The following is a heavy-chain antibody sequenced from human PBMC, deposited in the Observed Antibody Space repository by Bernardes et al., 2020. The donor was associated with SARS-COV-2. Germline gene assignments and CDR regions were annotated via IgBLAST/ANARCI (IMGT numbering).Heavy chain of an antibody. CDR1: GVSISSGDNS. CDR3: ARVDTALIRSRYFDL. CDR2: IFYGAAP. V-gene: IGHV4-30-4*01. J-gene: IGHJ4*01. Sequence: SETLSLTCTVAGVSISSGDNSWSWNRQRTGNGLEWRGYIFYGAAPTYPPSLKNRVPLSLADYSNSLSLPLTSMPAADTAVCYCARVDTALIRSRYFDLWGRGTLVTVSS. D-gene: IGHD5-18*01.